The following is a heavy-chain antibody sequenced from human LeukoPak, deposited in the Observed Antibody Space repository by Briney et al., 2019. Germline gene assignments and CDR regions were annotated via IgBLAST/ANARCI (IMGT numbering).Heavy chain of an antibody. D-gene: IGHD3-10*01. CDR1: GFTFSSYS. J-gene: IGHJ4*02. CDR3: ARGAGSGSYYHHDY. CDR2: ISGSGGNT. V-gene: IGHV3-23*01. Sequence: PGGSPRLSCAASGFTFSSYSMNWVRQAPGKGLEWVSAISGSGGNTYYADSVKGRFTISRDNSKNTLYLQMNSLRAEDTAVYYCARGAGSGSYYHHDYWGQGTLVTVSS.